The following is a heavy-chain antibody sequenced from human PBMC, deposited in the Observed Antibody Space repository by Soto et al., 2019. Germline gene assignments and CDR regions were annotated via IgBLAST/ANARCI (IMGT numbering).Heavy chain of an antibody. CDR3: ARDQDIVVVPAAPYFDY. V-gene: IGHV1-18*01. Sequence: GASVKVSCKASGYTFTSYGISWVRQAPGQGLEWMGWISAYNGNTNYAQKLQGRVTMTTDTSTSTAYMELRSLRSDDTAVYYCARDQDIVVVPAAPYFDYWGQGTLVTVSS. CDR1: GYTFTSYG. D-gene: IGHD2-2*01. J-gene: IGHJ4*02. CDR2: ISAYNGNT.